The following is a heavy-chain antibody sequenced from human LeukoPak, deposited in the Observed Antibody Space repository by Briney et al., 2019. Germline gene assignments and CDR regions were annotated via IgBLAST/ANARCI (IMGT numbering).Heavy chain of an antibody. Sequence: GRSLRLSCAASGFTFSSYAMHWVRQAPGKGLEWVAVISYDGNNKYYADSVKGRFTISRDNSKNTLYLQMNSLRAEDTAVYYCARDSSDIVVVPAAPGRYWGQGTLVTVSS. CDR1: GFTFSSYA. V-gene: IGHV3-30*04. D-gene: IGHD2-2*01. CDR2: ISYDGNNK. CDR3: ARDSSDIVVVPAAPGRY. J-gene: IGHJ4*02.